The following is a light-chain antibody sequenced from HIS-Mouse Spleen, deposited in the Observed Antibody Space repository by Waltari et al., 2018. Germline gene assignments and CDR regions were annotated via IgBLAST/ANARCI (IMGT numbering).Light chain of an antibody. CDR3: CSYAGSSTVV. CDR1: SSDVGSYNL. CDR2: EGS. V-gene: IGLV2-23*01. Sequence: QSALTQPASVSGSPGQSITISCTGTSSDVGSYNLVSWYQQHPGKAPQLMIYEGSKRPSGVSNRFSGPKSGNTASLTISGLQAEDEAYDYCCSYAGSSTVVFGGGTKLTVL. J-gene: IGLJ2*01.